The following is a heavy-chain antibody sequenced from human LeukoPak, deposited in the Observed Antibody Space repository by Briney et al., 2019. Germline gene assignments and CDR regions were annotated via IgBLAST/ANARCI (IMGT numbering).Heavy chain of an antibody. J-gene: IGHJ4*02. V-gene: IGHV1-24*01. Sequence: ASVKVSCKVSGYTLTELSMHWVRQAPGKGLEWMGGFDPEDGETIYAQKFQGRVTMTEDTSTNTAYMELSSLKSEDTAVYYCATGPMTTVTTFDYWGQGTLVTVSS. CDR3: ATGPMTTVTTFDY. CDR1: GYTLTELS. CDR2: FDPEDGET. D-gene: IGHD4-17*01.